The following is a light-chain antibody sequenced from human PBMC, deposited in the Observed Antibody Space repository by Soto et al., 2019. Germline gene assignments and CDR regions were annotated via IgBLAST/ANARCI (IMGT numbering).Light chain of an antibody. V-gene: IGKV3-15*01. J-gene: IGKJ2*01. CDR3: QQYNKWAPYT. CDR1: QSVSSN. CDR2: GAS. Sequence: EIVMTQSPATLSVSPGERATLSCRARQSVSSNLAWYQQKPGQAPRLLIYGASTRATGIPARFSGSGSGTEFTLTISSLQSEDFAVYYCQQYNKWAPYTFGQGTKLEIK.